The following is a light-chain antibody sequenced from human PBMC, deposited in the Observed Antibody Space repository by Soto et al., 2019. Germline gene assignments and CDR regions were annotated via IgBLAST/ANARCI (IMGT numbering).Light chain of an antibody. CDR2: AAS. CDR1: QGISRY. V-gene: IGKV1-27*01. J-gene: IGKJ1*01. CDR3: QKYYSAPQT. Sequence: DIQMTQSPSSLSASVGDRVTITCRASQGISRYLAWYQQKPGKVPKLLIYAASTLQSGVPSRFRGSGSGTDFTLTISSLQPEDVATYYCQKYYSAPQTFGQGTKVEIK.